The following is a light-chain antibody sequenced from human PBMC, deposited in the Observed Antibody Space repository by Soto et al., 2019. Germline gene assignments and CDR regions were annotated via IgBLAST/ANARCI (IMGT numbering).Light chain of an antibody. CDR1: SSDIGGYKY. CDR2: EGS. J-gene: IGLJ1*01. Sequence: QSVLTQPASVSGSPGQSITISCTGTSSDIGGYKYVSWYQQYPGKAPKLMIYEGSKRPSGVSNRFSGSKSGNTASLTISGLQAEDEADYYCSSFASSTTLDVFGTGTKATVL. V-gene: IGLV2-14*01. CDR3: SSFASSTTLDV.